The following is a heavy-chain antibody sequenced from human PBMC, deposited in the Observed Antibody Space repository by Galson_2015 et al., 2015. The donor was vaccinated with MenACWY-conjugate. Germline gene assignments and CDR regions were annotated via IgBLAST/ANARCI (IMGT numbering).Heavy chain of an antibody. CDR1: GFTFSSYA. CDR3: AKDVRGVTHLFDY. Sequence: SLRLSCAASGFTFSSYAMSWVRQAPGKGLEWVSAISGSGGSTYYADSVKGRFTISRDNSKNTLYLQMNSLRAEDTAVYYCAKDVRGVTHLFDYWGQGTLVTVSS. V-gene: IGHV3-23*01. CDR2: ISGSGGST. J-gene: IGHJ4*02. D-gene: IGHD3-10*02.